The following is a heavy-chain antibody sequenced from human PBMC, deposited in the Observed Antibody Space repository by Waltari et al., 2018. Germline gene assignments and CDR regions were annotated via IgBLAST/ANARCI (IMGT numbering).Heavy chain of an antibody. V-gene: IGHV4-39*01. J-gene: IGHJ5*02. D-gene: IGHD5-12*01. CDR1: SYY. CDR2: IYYREST. Sequence: SYYLSRIRQSPGKGLEWIGSIYYRESTYYNPTLKGRVTISGDTSKNQFSLKLSSVTAADTSVYYCARHWKKSGYRFHPCGQGTLVTVSS. CDR3: ARHWKKSGYRFHP.